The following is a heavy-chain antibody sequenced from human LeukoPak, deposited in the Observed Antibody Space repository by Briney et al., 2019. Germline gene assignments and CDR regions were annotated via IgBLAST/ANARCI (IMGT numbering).Heavy chain of an antibody. CDR2: ISSSSSYI. D-gene: IGHD5-18*01. CDR3: ARKVIYSYGSFDY. J-gene: IGHJ4*02. Sequence: GGSLRLSCAASGFTFSSYSMNWVRQAPGKGLEWVSSISSSSSYIYYADSVKGRFTISRDNAKNSPYLQMNSLRAEDTAVYYCARKVIYSYGSFDYWGQGTLVTVSS. CDR1: GFTFSSYS. V-gene: IGHV3-21*01.